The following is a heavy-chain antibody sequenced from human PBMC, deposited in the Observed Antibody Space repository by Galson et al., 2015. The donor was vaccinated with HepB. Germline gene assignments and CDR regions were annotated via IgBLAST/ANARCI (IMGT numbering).Heavy chain of an antibody. J-gene: IGHJ4*02. CDR3: VLLRGYDLKPLDY. D-gene: IGHD5-12*01. V-gene: IGHV3-48*04. CDR2: ISSSSTTI. CDR1: TFIFSTYS. Sequence: SLRLSCAASTFIFSTYSMNWVRQAPGKGLEWVSYISSSSTTICYADSVKGRFTISRDNAKNSLYLQMNSLRAEDTAVYYCVLLRGYDLKPLDYWGQGTLVTVSS.